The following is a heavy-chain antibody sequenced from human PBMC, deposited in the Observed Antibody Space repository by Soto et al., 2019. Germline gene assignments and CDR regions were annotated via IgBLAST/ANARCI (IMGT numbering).Heavy chain of an antibody. CDR3: ARDEGYCSSTSCYSFDY. V-gene: IGHV3-11*01. CDR1: GFTFSDYY. J-gene: IGHJ4*02. D-gene: IGHD2-2*01. CDR2: ISSSGSTI. Sequence: GGSLRLSCAASGFTFSDYYISWIRQAPGKGLEWVSYISSSGSTIYYADSVKGRFTISRDNAKNSLYLQMNSLRAEDTAVYYCARDEGYCSSTSCYSFDYWGQGTLVTVSS.